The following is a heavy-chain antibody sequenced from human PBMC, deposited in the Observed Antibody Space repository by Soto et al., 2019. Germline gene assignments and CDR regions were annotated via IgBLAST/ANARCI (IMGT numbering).Heavy chain of an antibody. J-gene: IGHJ4*02. D-gene: IGHD2-21*02. CDR2: TYYSGST. CDR3: ARGWGLVFDY. V-gene: IGHV4-59*01. Sequence: PSETLSLTCTVSGGSISSYYWSWIRQPPGKGLEWIGYTYYSGSTNYNPSLKSRVTISVDTSKNQFSLKLSSVTAADTAVYYCARGWGLVFDYWGQGTQVTVSS. CDR1: GGSISSYY.